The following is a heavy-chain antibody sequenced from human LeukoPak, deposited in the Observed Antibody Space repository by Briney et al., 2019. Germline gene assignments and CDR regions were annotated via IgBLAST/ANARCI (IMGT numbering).Heavy chain of an antibody. J-gene: IGHJ5*02. D-gene: IGHD6-19*01. V-gene: IGHV3-21*01. CDR3: ARDNSEGQWLVGNWFDP. CDR1: GFTFSNYI. CDR2: ISSSSSYI. Sequence: GGSLRLSCAASGFTFSNYIMNWVRQAPGKGLEWVSSISSSSSYIYYADSVKGRFTISRDNARKTLYLQMNSLRAEDTAVYYCARDNSEGQWLVGNWFDPWGQGTLVTVSS.